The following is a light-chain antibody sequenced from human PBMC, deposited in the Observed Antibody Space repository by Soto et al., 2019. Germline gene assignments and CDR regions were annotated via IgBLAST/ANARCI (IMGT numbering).Light chain of an antibody. CDR1: NIGSNS. J-gene: IGLJ7*01. CDR2: YDS. V-gene: IGLV3-21*04. Sequence: SYELTQAPSVSVAPGKTARITCGGNNIGSNSVHWYQQKPGQAPVVVIYYDSDRPSGIPERFSGSTSGNTATLTISRVEAGDEADYYCQVWDSSTDHPVFGGGTQLTVL. CDR3: QVWDSSTDHPV.